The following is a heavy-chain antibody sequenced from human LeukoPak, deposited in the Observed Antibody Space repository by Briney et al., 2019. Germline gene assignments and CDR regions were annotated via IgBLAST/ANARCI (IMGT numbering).Heavy chain of an antibody. CDR1: GFTFSSYA. Sequence: GGSLRLSCAASGFTFSSYAMHWVRQAPGKGLEWVAVISYDGSNKYYADSVKGRFTISRDNSKNTLYLQMNSLRAEDTAVYYCARDGDRYYYYYMDVWGKGATVTVSS. J-gene: IGHJ6*03. V-gene: IGHV3-30*01. D-gene: IGHD3-3*01. CDR2: ISYDGSNK. CDR3: ARDGDRYYYYYMDV.